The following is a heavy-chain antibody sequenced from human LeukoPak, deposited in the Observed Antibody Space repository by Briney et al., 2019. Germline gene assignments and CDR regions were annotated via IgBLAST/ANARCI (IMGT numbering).Heavy chain of an antibody. Sequence: SETLSLTCTVSGGSISSYYWSWIRQPPGKGLEWIGYIYTSGSTNYNPSLKSRVTISVDTSKNQFSLKLSSVTAADTAVYYCARSGSGKGYYYYYMDVWGKGTTVTVSS. CDR2: IYTSGST. J-gene: IGHJ6*03. D-gene: IGHD3-10*01. CDR3: ARSGSGKGYYYYYMDV. CDR1: GGSISSYY. V-gene: IGHV4-4*09.